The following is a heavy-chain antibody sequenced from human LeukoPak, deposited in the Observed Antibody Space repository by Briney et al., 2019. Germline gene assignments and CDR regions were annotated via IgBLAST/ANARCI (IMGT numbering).Heavy chain of an antibody. CDR2: ITGSGDST. V-gene: IGHV3-23*01. CDR3: ARWGDYDILTGYYVSDF. CDR1: GFIFRNYA. Sequence: GASLRLSCAASGFIFRNYAMSWVRQAPGKGLEWVSAITGSGDSTYYADSVKGRFTISRDNSKNTLYVEMNTLRAEDTAVYYCARWGDYDILTGYYVSDFWGQGTLVTVSS. D-gene: IGHD3-9*01. J-gene: IGHJ4*02.